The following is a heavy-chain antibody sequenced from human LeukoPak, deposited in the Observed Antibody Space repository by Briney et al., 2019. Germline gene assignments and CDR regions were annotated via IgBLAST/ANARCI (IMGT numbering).Heavy chain of an antibody. CDR1: GFTFSNYA. J-gene: IGHJ4*02. V-gene: IGHV3-23*01. CDR2: ISVSGFTT. Sequence: GGSLRLSCAASGFTFSNYAITWVRQAPGRGLEWVSSISVSGFTTYYADSVKGRFTISRDNSKNTLSLQLNSLRAEDTAVYYCARAVQVTTGGLFDYWGQGTLVTVSS. CDR3: ARAVQVTTGGLFDY. D-gene: IGHD4-17*01.